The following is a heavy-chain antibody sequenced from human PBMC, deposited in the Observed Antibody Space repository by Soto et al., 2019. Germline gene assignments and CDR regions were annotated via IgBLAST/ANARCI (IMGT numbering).Heavy chain of an antibody. CDR1: GYTFTSYG. CDR3: ARDREYQLLRGWFDP. V-gene: IGHV1-18*01. CDR2: ISAYNGNT. D-gene: IGHD2-2*01. J-gene: IGHJ5*02. Sequence: QVQLVQSGAEVKKPGASVKVSCKASGYTFTSYGISWVRQAPGQGLEWMGWISAYNGNTNYAQKLQGRVTMTTDTCXXTAYMELRSLRSDETAVYYCARDREYQLLRGWFDPWGQGPLVTVSS.